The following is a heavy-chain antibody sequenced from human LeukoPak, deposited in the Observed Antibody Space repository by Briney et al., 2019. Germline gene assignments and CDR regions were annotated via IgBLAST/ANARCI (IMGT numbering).Heavy chain of an antibody. D-gene: IGHD3-10*01. CDR1: GFTFSSYS. V-gene: IGHV3-21*01. Sequence: GGSLRLSCAASGFTFSSYSMNWVRQAPGKGLEWVSSISSSSSYIYYADSVKDRFTISRDNAENSLYLQMNSLRAEDTAVYYCATARVITMVRGVIEDYWGQGTLVTVSS. CDR3: ATARVITMVRGVIEDY. CDR2: ISSSSSYI. J-gene: IGHJ4*02.